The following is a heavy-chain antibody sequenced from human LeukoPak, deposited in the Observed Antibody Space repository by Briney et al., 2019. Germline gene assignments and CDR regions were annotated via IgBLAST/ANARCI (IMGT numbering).Heavy chain of an antibody. V-gene: IGHV4-30-4*01. J-gene: IGHJ6*02. Sequence: SETLSLTCTVSGGSISSGDYYWSWIRQPPGKGLEWIGYIYYSGSTYYNPSLKSRVTISVDTSKNQFSLKLSSVTAADTAVYYCARDPPIAARLMAPRYGMDAWGQGTTVTVSS. CDR1: GGSISSGDYY. CDR3: ARDPPIAARLMAPRYGMDA. D-gene: IGHD6-6*01. CDR2: IYYSGST.